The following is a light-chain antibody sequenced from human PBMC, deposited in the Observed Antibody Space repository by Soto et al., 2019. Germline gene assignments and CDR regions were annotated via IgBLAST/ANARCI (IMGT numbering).Light chain of an antibody. CDR2: DAS. CDR3: QQYNSYSGT. CDR1: QSISSW. V-gene: IGKV1-5*01. J-gene: IGKJ1*01. Sequence: DIQVTQSPSTLSASVGDRVTITGLASQSISSWLSWYQQKLGKAPKLLIYDASSLESGVPSRFSGSGSGTEFTLTISSLQPDDFATYYCQQYNSYSGTFGQGTKVDIK.